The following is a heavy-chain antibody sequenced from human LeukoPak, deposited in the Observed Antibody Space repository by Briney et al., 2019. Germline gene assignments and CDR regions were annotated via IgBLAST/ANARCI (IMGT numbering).Heavy chain of an antibody. V-gene: IGHV3-23*01. CDR2: ISAGGSGT. CDR1: GFTFSSYG. J-gene: IGHJ4*02. Sequence: GGSLRLSCAGSGFTFSSYGISWVRQAPGNGLEWVSGISAGGSGTYYADSVKGRFTISRDSSKNTVYLQMNSLTAEDTAVYYCAKSRREGGNPHYSADYWGLGTLVTVSS. CDR3: AKSRREGGNPHYSADY. D-gene: IGHD3-16*01.